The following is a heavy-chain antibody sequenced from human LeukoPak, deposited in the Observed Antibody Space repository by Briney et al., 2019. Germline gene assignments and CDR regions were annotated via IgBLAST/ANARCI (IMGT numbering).Heavy chain of an antibody. V-gene: IGHV3-23*01. CDR3: AKGVRNSGRYSDAFDI. CDR2: ISGSGVST. Sequence: GGSLRLSCAASGFTFSIYAMNWVRQAPGKGLEWVSTISGSGVSTYYADSAKGRFTISRNNSKNTLYLHINSLRAEDTAVYYCAKGVRNSGRYSDAFDIWGQGTMVTVSS. J-gene: IGHJ3*02. D-gene: IGHD1-26*01. CDR1: GFTFSIYA.